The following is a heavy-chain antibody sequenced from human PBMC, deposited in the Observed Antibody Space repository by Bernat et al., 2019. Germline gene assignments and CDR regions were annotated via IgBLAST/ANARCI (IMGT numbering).Heavy chain of an antibody. D-gene: IGHD6-19*01. J-gene: IGHJ4*02. CDR1: GFTFSSYE. V-gene: IGHV3-48*03. CDR2: ISSSGSTI. CDR3: ARAGHPGYSSGWADY. Sequence: EVQLVESGGGLVQPGGSLRLSCAASGFTFSSYEMNWVRQAPGKGLEWVSYISSSGSTIYYADSVKGRFTISRDNAKNSLYLQMNSLRAEDTAVYYCARAGHPGYSSGWADYWGQGTLVTVSS.